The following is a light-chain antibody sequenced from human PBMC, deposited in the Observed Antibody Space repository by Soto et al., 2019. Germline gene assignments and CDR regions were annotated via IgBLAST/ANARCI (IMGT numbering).Light chain of an antibody. CDR1: QSVSGSY. V-gene: IGKV3D-20*02. CDR2: GAS. CDR3: QQRSNWPPIT. Sequence: EIVLTQSPGTLSLSPGERATLCWMASQSVSGSYLAWYQQKPGQAPRLLIYGASTRATGIPDRFSGSGSGTDFTLTISRLEPEDFAVYYCQQRSNWPPITFGQGTRLEIK. J-gene: IGKJ5*01.